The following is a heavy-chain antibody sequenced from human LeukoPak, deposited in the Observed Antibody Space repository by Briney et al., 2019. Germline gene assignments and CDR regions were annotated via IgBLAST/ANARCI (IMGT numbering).Heavy chain of an antibody. CDR2: INPNSGGT. D-gene: IGHD3-10*01. J-gene: IGHJ5*02. Sequence: GASVKVSCKASGYTFTGYYMHWVRQAPGQGLEWMGWINPNSGGTNYAQKFQGRVTMTRDTSISTAYMELSRLRSDDTAVYYCARVMVRGVNSFDPWGQGTLVTVSS. CDR1: GYTFTGYY. V-gene: IGHV1-2*02. CDR3: ARVMVRGVNSFDP.